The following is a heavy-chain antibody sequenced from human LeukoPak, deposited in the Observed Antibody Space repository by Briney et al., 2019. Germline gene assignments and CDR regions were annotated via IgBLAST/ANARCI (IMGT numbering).Heavy chain of an antibody. D-gene: IGHD5-18*01. Sequence: GESLKISCKGSGYSFTTYWIGWVRQMPGKGLEWMGIIYPGDSDTRYSPSFQGQATISADKSISTAYLQWSSLKASDTAIYYCAKEGPGTHTAFAYWGQGTQVTVSS. CDR2: IYPGDSDT. V-gene: IGHV5-51*01. J-gene: IGHJ4*02. CDR3: AKEGPGTHTAFAY. CDR1: GYSFTTYW.